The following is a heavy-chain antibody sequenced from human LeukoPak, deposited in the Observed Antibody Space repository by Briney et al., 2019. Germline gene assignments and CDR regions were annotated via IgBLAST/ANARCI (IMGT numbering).Heavy chain of an antibody. D-gene: IGHD6-13*01. V-gene: IGHV4-61*02. CDR3: ARDRIAAAGKGFNWFDP. Sequence: SETLSLTCTVSGGSISSGSYYWSWIRQPAGKGLEWIGRIYTSGSTNYNPSLKSRVTISVDTSKNQFSLKLSSVTAADTAVYYCARDRIAAAGKGFNWFDPWGQRTLVTVSS. CDR2: IYTSGST. CDR1: GGSISSGSYY. J-gene: IGHJ5*02.